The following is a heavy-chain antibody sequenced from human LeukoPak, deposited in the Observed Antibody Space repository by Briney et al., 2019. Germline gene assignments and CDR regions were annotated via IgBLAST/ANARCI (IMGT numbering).Heavy chain of an antibody. CDR1: GFTFSDYY. CDR3: AKDFGYYSNTDAFDI. V-gene: IGHV3-11*01. Sequence: GGTLRLSCAASGFTFSDYYMSWIRQAPGKGLEWVSYISSSGSTIYYADSVKGRFTISRDNAKNSLYLQMNILRAEDTAVYYCAKDFGYYSNTDAFDIWGQGTMVTVSS. CDR2: ISSSGSTI. D-gene: IGHD4-11*01. J-gene: IGHJ3*02.